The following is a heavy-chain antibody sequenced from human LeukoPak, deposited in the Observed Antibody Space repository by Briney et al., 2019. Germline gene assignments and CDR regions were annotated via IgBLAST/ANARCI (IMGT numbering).Heavy chain of an antibody. V-gene: IGHV3-48*01. Sequence: PGGSLTLACAASGFAFSSYCMNGVRQAPAEGLAWVSHISSTSTTIYYAHSVKGRFTISRDNAKNSLYLQMSSLRAEDTAVYYCAIDLVATTLPFGYWGQGTLVTVSS. CDR3: AIDLVATTLPFGY. D-gene: IGHD5-12*01. CDR2: ISSTSTTI. CDR1: GFAFSSYC. J-gene: IGHJ4*02.